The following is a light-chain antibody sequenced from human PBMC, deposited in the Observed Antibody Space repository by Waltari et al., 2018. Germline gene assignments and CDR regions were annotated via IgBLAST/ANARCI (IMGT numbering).Light chain of an antibody. CDR2: RAS. CDR3: QQYNSWPRT. CDR1: ESISNN. J-gene: IGKJ1*01. Sequence: EIVMTQSPVTLSVSPGERATLSCRANESISNNLAWYQQKPGRAPRLLIYRASTGATGIPARFSGSGAGTEFTLTIGSLQSEDFAVYYCQQYNSWPRTFGQGTKVEIK. V-gene: IGKV3-15*01.